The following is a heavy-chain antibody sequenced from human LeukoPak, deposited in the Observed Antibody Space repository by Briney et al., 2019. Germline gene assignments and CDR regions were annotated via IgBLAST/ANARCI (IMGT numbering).Heavy chain of an antibody. D-gene: IGHD1-26*01. V-gene: IGHV3-7*01. Sequence: HPGGSLRLSCVVSGFTFSDYWMSWVRQAPEKGPEWVANIKQDGGESYYVDSVKGRFTISRDNAKNLLYLQMDSLRVEDTAIYYCARDKIVGPTTLDFWGQGTLVTVSS. CDR2: IKQDGGES. CDR1: GFTFSDYW. J-gene: IGHJ4*02. CDR3: ARDKIVGPTTLDF.